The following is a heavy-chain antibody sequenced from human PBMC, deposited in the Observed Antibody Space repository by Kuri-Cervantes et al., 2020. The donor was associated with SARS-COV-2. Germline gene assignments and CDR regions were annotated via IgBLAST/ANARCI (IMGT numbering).Heavy chain of an antibody. V-gene: IGHV3-23*01. CDR3: AKPEERGLQIVDAFDI. J-gene: IGHJ3*02. CDR2: ISGSGGST. CDR1: GFTFDDYA. Sequence: GESLKISCAASGFTFDDYAMHWVRQAPGKGLEWVSAISGSGGSTYYADSVKGRFTISRDNSKNTLYLQMNSLRAEDTAVYYCAKPEERGLQIVDAFDIWGQGTMVTVSS. D-gene: IGHD5-24*01.